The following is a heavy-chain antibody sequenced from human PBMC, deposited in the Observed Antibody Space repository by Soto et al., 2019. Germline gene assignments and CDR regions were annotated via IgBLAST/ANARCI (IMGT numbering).Heavy chain of an antibody. D-gene: IGHD3-10*01. Sequence: QVQLVESGGGVVQPGRSLRLSCAASGFTFSSYGMHWVRQAPGKGLEWVAVIWYDGSNKYYADSVKGRFTISRGDSKNTLYLQMNSLRAEDTAVYYCARVGGLLWFGELSGYFDLWGRGTLFTVSS. CDR3: ARVGGLLWFGELSGYFDL. CDR2: IWYDGSNK. J-gene: IGHJ2*01. V-gene: IGHV3-33*01. CDR1: GFTFSSYG.